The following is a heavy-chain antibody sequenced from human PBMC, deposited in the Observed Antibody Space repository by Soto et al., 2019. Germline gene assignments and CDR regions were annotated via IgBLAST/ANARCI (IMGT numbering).Heavy chain of an antibody. V-gene: IGHV1-69*01. CDR2: IIPIFGTA. Sequence: QVQLVQSGAEVKKPGSSVKVSCKASGGTFSSYAISWVRQAPGQGLEWMGGIIPIFGTANYAQKFQGRVTITSDESTSTAYMELSSLRSEDTAVYYCARDREGYCTNGVCFFNWFDPWGQGTLVTVSS. CDR3: ARDREGYCTNGVCFFNWFDP. CDR1: GGTFSSYA. D-gene: IGHD2-8*01. J-gene: IGHJ5*02.